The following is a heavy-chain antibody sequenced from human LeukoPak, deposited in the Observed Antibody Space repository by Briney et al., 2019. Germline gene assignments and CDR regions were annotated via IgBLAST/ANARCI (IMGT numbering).Heavy chain of an antibody. J-gene: IGHJ4*02. CDR3: AGRRVLDASFDY. V-gene: IGHV3-66*02. CDR2: IYSGDNT. D-gene: IGHD3-16*01. CDR1: GFTVSNNY. Sequence: PGGSLRLSCAASGFTVSNNYMSSVRQAPGKGLEWVSVIYSGDNTYYVESVKGRFTISRDNSENTLFLQMNRLRAEDTAVYYCAGRRVLDASFDYWGQGTLVTVSS.